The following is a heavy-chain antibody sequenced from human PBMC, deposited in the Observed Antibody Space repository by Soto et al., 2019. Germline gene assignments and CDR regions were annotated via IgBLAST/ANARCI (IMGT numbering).Heavy chain of an antibody. CDR2: INAGNGNT. CDR1: GYTFTSYA. V-gene: IGHV1-3*01. CDR3: ARSIVVVTALDY. J-gene: IGHJ4*02. D-gene: IGHD2-21*02. Sequence: ASVKVSCKASGYTFTSYAMHWVRQAPGQRLEGMGWINAGNGNTKYSQKFQGKVTITRDTSASTANMELTSRRSEDTAVYSSARSIVVVTALDYWGQGTLVTVSS.